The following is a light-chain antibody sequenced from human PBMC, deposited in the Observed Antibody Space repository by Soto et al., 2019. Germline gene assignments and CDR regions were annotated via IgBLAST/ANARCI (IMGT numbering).Light chain of an antibody. CDR3: QQRSNWPWT. J-gene: IGKJ1*01. V-gene: IGKV3D-20*02. CDR1: QSISADY. Sequence: EIVLTQSPGTLSLSPGGRAALSCRASQSISADYLVWYQQKPGQAPRLLIYGGSSRATGIPDRFSGSGSGTDFTLTISRLAPEDVAVYYCQQRSNWPWTFGQGTKVDIK. CDR2: GGS.